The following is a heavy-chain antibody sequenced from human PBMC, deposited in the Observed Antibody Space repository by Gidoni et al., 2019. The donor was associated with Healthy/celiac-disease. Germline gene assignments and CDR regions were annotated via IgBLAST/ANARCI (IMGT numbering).Heavy chain of an antibody. CDR3: AKAPAGDYDPHWYFDL. V-gene: IGHV3-23*01. CDR2: ISGSGSST. D-gene: IGHD4-17*01. J-gene: IGHJ2*01. Sequence: EVQLLESGGGLVQHGGSLRLSCAASGFTFSSYAMSWVRQAPGKGLEWVSAISGSGSSTYYADSVEGRFTISRYNSKNTLYLQMNSLRAEDTAVYYCAKAPAGDYDPHWYFDLWGRGTLVTVSS. CDR1: GFTFSSYA.